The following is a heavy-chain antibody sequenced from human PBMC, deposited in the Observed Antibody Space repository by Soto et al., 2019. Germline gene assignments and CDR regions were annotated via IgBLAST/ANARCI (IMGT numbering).Heavy chain of an antibody. D-gene: IGHD2-15*01. CDR1: GGSISSSNW. CDR2: IYHSGST. J-gene: IGHJ4*02. Sequence: SETLSLTCAVSGGSISSSNWWSWVRQPPGKGLEWIGEIYHSGSTNYNPSLKSRVTISVDKSKNQFSLKLSSVTAADTAVYYCARGLGQNCSGGSCYSLPLDYWGQGTLVTVSS. V-gene: IGHV4-4*02. CDR3: ARGLGQNCSGGSCYSLPLDY.